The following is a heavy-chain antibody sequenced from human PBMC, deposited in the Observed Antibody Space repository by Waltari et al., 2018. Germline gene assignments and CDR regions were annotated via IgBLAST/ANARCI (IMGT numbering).Heavy chain of an antibody. Sequence: QVQLQESGPGLVKPSGTLSLTCSVSGYSISSDFYWGWIRQPPGKGLEWIVTVYHRESTYSSPSLMSRLTLSVDTSNNQFSLNLRSVTAADTAVYYCAGLRGFNYAFEPWGRGALVTVSS. CDR2: VYHREST. D-gene: IGHD5-18*01. J-gene: IGHJ5*02. V-gene: IGHV4-38-2*02. CDR1: GYSISSDFY. CDR3: AGLRGFNYAFEP.